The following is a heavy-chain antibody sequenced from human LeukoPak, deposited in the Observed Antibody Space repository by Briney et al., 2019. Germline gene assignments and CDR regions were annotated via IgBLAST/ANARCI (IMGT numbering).Heavy chain of an antibody. J-gene: IGHJ4*02. CDR2: ISGSGGST. Sequence: GGSLRLSCAASGFTFSSYAMSWVRQAPGKGLEWVSAISGSGGSTYYADSVKGRFTISRDNSKNTLFLQMDSLRAEDTAVYYCAKNDGYSYWYFDYWGQGTLVTVSS. D-gene: IGHD5-24*01. V-gene: IGHV3-23*01. CDR1: GFTFSSYA. CDR3: AKNDGYSYWYFDY.